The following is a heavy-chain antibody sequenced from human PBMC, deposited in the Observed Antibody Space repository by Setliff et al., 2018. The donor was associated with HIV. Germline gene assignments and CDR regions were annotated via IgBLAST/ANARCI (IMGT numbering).Heavy chain of an antibody. J-gene: IGHJ3*02. Sequence: SVKVSCKASGGTSSTHAMNWVRQAPGQGLEWIGQIISILEITDYAQKLQGRVTITADGPTNTFYMELIGLRSDDTAVYYCAGPRGDEAFDIWGQGTMVTVSS. CDR2: IISILEIT. CDR3: AGPRGDEAFDI. D-gene: IGHD3-10*01. CDR1: GGTSSTHA. V-gene: IGHV1-69*10.